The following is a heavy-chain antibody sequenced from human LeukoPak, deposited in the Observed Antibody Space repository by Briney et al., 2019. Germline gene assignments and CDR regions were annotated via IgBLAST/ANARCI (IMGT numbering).Heavy chain of an antibody. CDR2: ISYDGSNK. CDR1: GFTFSSYA. CDR3: AKGTMDGGQYYYDSS. J-gene: IGHJ4*02. Sequence: QPGGSLRLSCAASGFTFSSYAMHWVRQAPGKGLEWVAVISYDGSNKYYADSVKGRFTISRDNSKNTLYLQMNSLRVEDTAVYYCAKGTMDGGQYYYDSSGGQGTLVTVSS. D-gene: IGHD3-22*01. V-gene: IGHV3-30-3*01.